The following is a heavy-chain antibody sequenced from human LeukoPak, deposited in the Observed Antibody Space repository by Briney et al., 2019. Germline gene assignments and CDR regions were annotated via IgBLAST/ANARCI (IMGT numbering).Heavy chain of an antibody. CDR2: ISYDGSNK. D-gene: IGHD5-18*01. CDR3: AKDPHSYSYGIFDF. J-gene: IGHJ4*02. CDR1: GFTFRSYG. Sequence: PGGSLRLSCAASGFTFRSYGMHWVRQAPGKGLEWVAVISYDGSNKYYADSVKGRFTISRDNSKNTPYLQMNSLRAEDTAVYYCAKDPHSYSYGIFDFWGQGTLVTVSS. V-gene: IGHV3-30*18.